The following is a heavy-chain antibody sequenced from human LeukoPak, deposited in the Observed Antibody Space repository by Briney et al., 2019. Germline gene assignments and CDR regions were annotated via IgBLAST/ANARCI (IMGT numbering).Heavy chain of an antibody. CDR2: IYYSGST. Sequence: SETLSLTCAVSGYSISSGYYWGWIRQPPGKGLEWIGSIYYSGSTYYNPSLKSRVTISVDTSKNQFSLKLSSVTAADTAVYYCARRHYDFWSDYDFDYWGQGTLVTVSS. V-gene: IGHV4-38-2*01. CDR1: GYSISSGYY. D-gene: IGHD3-3*01. CDR3: ARRHYDFWSDYDFDY. J-gene: IGHJ4*02.